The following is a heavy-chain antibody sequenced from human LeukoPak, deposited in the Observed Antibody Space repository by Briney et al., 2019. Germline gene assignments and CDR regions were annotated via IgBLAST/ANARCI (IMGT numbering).Heavy chain of an antibody. D-gene: IGHD3-22*01. Sequence: GGSLRLSCAASGFTFSSYAMSWVRQAPGKGLEWVSAISGSGGSTYYADSVKGRFTISRDNSKNTLYLQMNSLRAEDTAVYYCAKDAQYYYDSSGYGNFDYWGQGTLVTVS. CDR2: ISGSGGST. CDR3: AKDAQYYYDSSGYGNFDY. J-gene: IGHJ4*02. CDR1: GFTFSSYA. V-gene: IGHV3-23*01.